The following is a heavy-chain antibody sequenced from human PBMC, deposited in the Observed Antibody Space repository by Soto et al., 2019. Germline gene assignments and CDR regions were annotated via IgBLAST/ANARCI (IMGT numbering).Heavy chain of an antibody. CDR2: IYYSGST. V-gene: IGHV4-59*01. Sequence: PSETLSLTCTVSGGSISSYYWSWIRQPPGKGLEWIGYIYYSGSTNYNPSLKSRVTISVDTSKNQFSLKLSSVTAADTAVYYCARARDLGIIYYWGQGTLVTVSS. CDR1: GGSISSYY. CDR3: ARARDLGIIYY. J-gene: IGHJ4*02. D-gene: IGHD1-20*01.